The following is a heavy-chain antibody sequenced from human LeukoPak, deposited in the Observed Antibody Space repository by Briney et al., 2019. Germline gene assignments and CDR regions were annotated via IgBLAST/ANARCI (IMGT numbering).Heavy chain of an antibody. J-gene: IGHJ3*02. Sequence: PGGSLRLSCAASGFTFTSYSMNWFAQPQGKGREWVYYIGSSSSIIYYADSVKGRFTISRDNAKNSLYLQMNSLRAEDTAIYYCARDTSHDIGGIRNAFDIWGQGTMVTVSS. CDR1: GFTFTSYS. CDR3: ARDTSHDIGGIRNAFDI. D-gene: IGHD3-16*01. CDR2: IGSSSSII. V-gene: IGHV3-48*04.